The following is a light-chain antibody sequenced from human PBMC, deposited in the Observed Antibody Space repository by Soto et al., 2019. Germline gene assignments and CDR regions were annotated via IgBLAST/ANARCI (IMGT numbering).Light chain of an antibody. CDR3: QQVTGYPHT. CDR1: QSISSN. Sequence: DIPLTQSPSFLSASVGHRVTITCRASQSISSNLAWYQQKPEKAPKLLIYAAFTLQSGVTSRFSGSGSGTEFTLTISSLQPEDFATYYCQQVTGYPHTFGQGTKLEIK. CDR2: AAF. V-gene: IGKV1-9*01. J-gene: IGKJ2*01.